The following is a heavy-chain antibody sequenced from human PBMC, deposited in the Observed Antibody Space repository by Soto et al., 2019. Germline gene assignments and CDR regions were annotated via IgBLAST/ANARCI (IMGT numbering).Heavy chain of an antibody. CDR1: GYTFTSYA. V-gene: IGHV1-3*01. D-gene: IGHD6-13*01. Sequence: VKVSCKASGYTFTSYAMHWVRQAPGQRLEWMGWINAGNGNTKYSQKFQGRVTITRDTSASTAYMELSSLRSEDTAVYYCARDGSSSWFYYYYYGMDVWGQGTMVTVSS. CDR3: ARDGSSSWFYYYYYGMDV. CDR2: INAGNGNT. J-gene: IGHJ6*02.